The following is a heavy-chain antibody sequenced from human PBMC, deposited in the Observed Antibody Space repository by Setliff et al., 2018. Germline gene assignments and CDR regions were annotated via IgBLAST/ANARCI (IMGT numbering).Heavy chain of an antibody. Sequence: SETLSLTCSVSGGSISTYYWIWIRQSPGKGLEWIGYIFYSGSARYNPSLESRVTMSVDTSKIQISLKLTSVTAADTAVYYCARQDRFYDRSVFVEYFQHWGQGALVTVSS. CDR1: GGSISTYY. CDR3: ARQDRFYDRSVFVEYFQH. CDR2: IFYSGSA. V-gene: IGHV4-59*08. J-gene: IGHJ1*01. D-gene: IGHD3-22*01.